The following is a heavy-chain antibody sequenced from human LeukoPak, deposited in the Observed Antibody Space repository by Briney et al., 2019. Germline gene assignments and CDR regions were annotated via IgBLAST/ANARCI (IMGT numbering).Heavy chain of an antibody. Sequence: PSETLSLTCTVSGGSISSSSYYWGWIRQPPGKGLEWIGSIYYSGSTYYNPSLKSRVTISVDTSKNQFSLKLSSVTAADTAVYYCARVGDYGAHDYWGQGTLVTVSS. CDR3: ARVGDYGAHDY. CDR1: GGSISSSSYY. J-gene: IGHJ4*02. V-gene: IGHV4-39*07. CDR2: IYYSGST. D-gene: IGHD4-17*01.